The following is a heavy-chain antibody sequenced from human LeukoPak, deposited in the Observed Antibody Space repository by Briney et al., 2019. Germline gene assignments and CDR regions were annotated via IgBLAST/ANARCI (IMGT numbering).Heavy chain of an antibody. V-gene: IGHV5-51*01. CDR1: GYTFTNYW. CDR3: ARPGGNGWMYYFDY. J-gene: IGHJ4*02. CDR2: IYPGDSDT. D-gene: IGHD6-19*01. Sequence: GESLKISCQGSGYTFTNYWIAWVRQMPEKGLEWMGIIYPGDSDTRYSPSFQGQVTISADKSISTAYLQWSSLKASDTAMYYCARPGGNGWMYYFDYWGQGTQVTVSS.